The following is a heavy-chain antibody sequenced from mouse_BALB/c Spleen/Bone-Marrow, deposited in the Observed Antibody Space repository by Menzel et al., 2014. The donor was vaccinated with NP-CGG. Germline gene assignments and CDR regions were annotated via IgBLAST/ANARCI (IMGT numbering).Heavy chain of an antibody. V-gene: IGHV4-1*02. CDR3: ASLHYYGFFAY. CDR2: INPDSSTI. Sequence: EVKLMESGGGLVQPGGSLKLSCAASRFDFSRYWMSWVRQAPGKGLEWIGEINPDSSTINYTPSLKDKFIISRDNAQNTLYLQMSKVRSEDTALYYCASLHYYGFFAYWGQGTLVTVSA. D-gene: IGHD1-2*01. J-gene: IGHJ3*01. CDR1: RFDFSRYW.